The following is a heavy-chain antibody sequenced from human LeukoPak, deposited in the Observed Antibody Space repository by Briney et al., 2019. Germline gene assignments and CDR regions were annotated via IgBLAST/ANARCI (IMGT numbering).Heavy chain of an antibody. D-gene: IGHD3-10*01. CDR3: AREGHWFGAPLDP. CDR1: GYTFTSYG. CDR2: INPDGGGT. V-gene: IGHV1-2*02. J-gene: IGHJ5*02. Sequence: ASVKVSCKASGYTFTSYGISWVRQAPGQGLEWMGWINPDGGGTNFAQKFQGRVTMTRDTSISTAYMELSRLIFDDTAVYYCAREGHWFGAPLDPWGQGTLVTVSS.